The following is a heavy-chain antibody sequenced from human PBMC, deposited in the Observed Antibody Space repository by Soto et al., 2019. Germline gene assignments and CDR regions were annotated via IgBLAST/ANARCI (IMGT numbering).Heavy chain of an antibody. D-gene: IGHD1-26*01. Sequence: GQLLESGGGMVQPGGSLRLSCAASGFTFSSFAMIWVRLPPGRGLEWVAAVTSSASSTHYADSVKGRFTISRDNSKNTLYLQMNSLRADDTAVYYCAKGGAVLLDPFDVWGQGTMVTVSS. CDR3: AKGGAVLLDPFDV. CDR2: VTSSASST. J-gene: IGHJ3*01. V-gene: IGHV3-23*01. CDR1: GFTFSSFA.